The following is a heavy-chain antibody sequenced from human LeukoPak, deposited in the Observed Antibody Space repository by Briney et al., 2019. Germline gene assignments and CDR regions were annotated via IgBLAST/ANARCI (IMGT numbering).Heavy chain of an antibody. J-gene: IGHJ4*02. V-gene: IGHV4-59*01. CDR1: GGSITGFY. CDR3: AREPCWYHVAGLGCYFDY. CDR2: IYSSGST. D-gene: IGHD6-19*01. Sequence: PSGTLSLTCTVSGGSITGFYWSWIRQTPGKGLEWIGHIYSSGSTSYNPSLKSRVTISVDTFNNQFSLKLTSVTAADTAVYYCAREPCWYHVAGLGCYFDYWGQGTLVTVSS.